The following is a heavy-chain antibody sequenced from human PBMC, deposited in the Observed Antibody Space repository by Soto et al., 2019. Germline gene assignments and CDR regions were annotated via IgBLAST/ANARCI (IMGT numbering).Heavy chain of an antibody. CDR1: GFTFSSYA. CDR2: ISGSGGST. D-gene: IGHD3-16*01. J-gene: IGHJ4*02. CDR3: PIILTKRGLTRAYDFDY. Sequence: GGSLRLSCAASGFTFSSYAMSWVRQAPGKGLEWVSAISGSGGSTYYADSVKGRFTISRDNSKNTLYLQMNSLRAEDTAVYYCPIILTKRGLTRAYDFDYWGQGTLVTVSS. V-gene: IGHV3-23*01.